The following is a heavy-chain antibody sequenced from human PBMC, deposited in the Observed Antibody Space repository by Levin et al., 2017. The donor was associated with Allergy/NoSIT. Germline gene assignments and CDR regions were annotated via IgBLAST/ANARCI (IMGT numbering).Heavy chain of an antibody. CDR1: GYPISSGYH. CDR2: IYHSGTT. D-gene: IGHD2-15*01. Sequence: MSSETLSLTCGVSGYPISSGYHWGWIRLPPGKGLEWIGNIYHSGTTYYNPSLKSRVTISLDTSKNQFSLKLTSVTAADTAVYYCARSYCSGGSCYPKRDYYYGIDVWGQGTTVTVSS. V-gene: IGHV4-38-2*01. J-gene: IGHJ6*02. CDR3: ARSYCSGGSCYPKRDYYYGIDV.